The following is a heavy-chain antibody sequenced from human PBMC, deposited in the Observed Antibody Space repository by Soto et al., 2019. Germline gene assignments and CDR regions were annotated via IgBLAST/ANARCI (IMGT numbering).Heavy chain of an antibody. CDR3: AKVPNGDYIGAFDS. D-gene: IGHD4-17*01. CDR2: IRASGADT. V-gene: IGHV3-23*01. Sequence: EVQLLESGGGLVQPGGSLRLSCAASGNTFSNYGMTWVRQAPGKGLEWVSSIRASGADTYYIDSVKGRFIISRDNSKNMLYLQMHSLRADDTAVYYCAKVPNGDYIGAFDSWGQGTLVTVSS. J-gene: IGHJ4*02. CDR1: GNTFSNYG.